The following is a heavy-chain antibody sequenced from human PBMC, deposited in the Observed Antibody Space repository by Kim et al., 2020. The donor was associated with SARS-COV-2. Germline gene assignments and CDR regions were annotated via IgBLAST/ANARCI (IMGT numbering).Heavy chain of an antibody. Sequence: GGSLRLSCAASGFTFSSYWMSWVRQAPGKGLEWVANIKQDGSEKYYVDSVKGRFTISRDNAKNSLYLQMNSLRAEDTAVYYCAREEWAYYYDSSGYYYVVDYWGQGTLVPVSS. CDR2: IKQDGSEK. V-gene: IGHV3-7*01. D-gene: IGHD3-22*01. J-gene: IGHJ4*02. CDR1: GFTFSSYW. CDR3: AREEWAYYYDSSGYYYVVDY.